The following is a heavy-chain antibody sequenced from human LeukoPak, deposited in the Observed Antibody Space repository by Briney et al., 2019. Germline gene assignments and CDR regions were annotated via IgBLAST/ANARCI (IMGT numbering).Heavy chain of an antibody. V-gene: IGHV1-69*13. J-gene: IGHJ4*02. Sequence: SVKVSCKASGGTFSSYAISWVRQAPGQGLEWMGGIIPIFGTANYAQKFQGRVTITADESTSTAYMELSSLRSEDTAVYYCATTKDYYDSSGFGYWGQGTLVTVSS. CDR1: GGTFSSYA. CDR3: ATTKDYYDSSGFGY. D-gene: IGHD3-22*01. CDR2: IIPIFGTA.